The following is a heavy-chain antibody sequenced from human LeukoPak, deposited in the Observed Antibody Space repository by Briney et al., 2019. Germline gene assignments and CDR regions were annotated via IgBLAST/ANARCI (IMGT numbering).Heavy chain of an antibody. D-gene: IGHD3-3*01. Sequence: SETLSLTCTVSGGSISSSDNYWSWIRQPPGKGLEWIGEINHSGSTNYNPSLKSRVTISVDTSKNQFSLKLSSVTAADTAVYYCARVALNYDFWSGYTNWFDPWGQGTLVTVSS. J-gene: IGHJ5*02. V-gene: IGHV4-39*07. CDR3: ARVALNYDFWSGYTNWFDP. CDR1: GGSISSSDNY. CDR2: INHSGST.